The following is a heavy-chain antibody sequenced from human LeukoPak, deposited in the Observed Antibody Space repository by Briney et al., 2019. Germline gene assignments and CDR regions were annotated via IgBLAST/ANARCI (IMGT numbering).Heavy chain of an antibody. CDR3: ARGGPPGYYYDYYMDV. V-gene: IGHV4-59*01. CDR1: GGSISSYY. CDR2: IYYSGST. J-gene: IGHJ6*03. Sequence: PSETLSLTCSVSGGSISSYYWSWIRQPPGKGLEWIGYIYYSGSTNFNPSLKSRVTISVDTSKNQFSLKMSSVTAADTAVYFCARGGPPGYYYDYYMDVWGKGTTVTISS.